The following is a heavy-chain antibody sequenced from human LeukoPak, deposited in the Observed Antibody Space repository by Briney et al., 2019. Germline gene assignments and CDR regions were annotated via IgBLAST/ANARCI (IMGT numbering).Heavy chain of an antibody. D-gene: IGHD6-19*01. J-gene: IGHJ6*03. CDR3: ARDKISGSGLRYYYMDV. CDR2: IKQDGSEK. V-gene: IGHV3-7*01. CDR1: GFTFSSYE. Sequence: TGGSLRLSCAASGFTFSSYEMNWVRQAPGKGLEWVANIKQDGSEKYYVDSVKGRFTISRDNAKNSLYLQMNSLRAEDTAVYYCARDKISGSGLRYYYMDVWGKGTTVTVSS.